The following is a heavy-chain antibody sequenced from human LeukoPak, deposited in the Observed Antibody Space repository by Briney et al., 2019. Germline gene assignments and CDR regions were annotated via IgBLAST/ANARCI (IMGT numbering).Heavy chain of an antibody. CDR1: GGTFSSYA. D-gene: IGHD6-19*01. V-gene: IGHV1-69*04. J-gene: IGHJ4*02. Sequence: GASVKVSCKASGGTFSSYAISWVRQAPGQGLEWIGRIIPILGIANYAQKFQGRVTITADKSTSTAYMELSSLRSEDTAVYYCASISGWYFYYFDYWGQGTLVTVSS. CDR3: ASISGWYFYYFDY. CDR2: IIPILGIA.